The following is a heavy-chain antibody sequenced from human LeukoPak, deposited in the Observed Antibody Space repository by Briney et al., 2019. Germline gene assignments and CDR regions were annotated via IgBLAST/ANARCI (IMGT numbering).Heavy chain of an antibody. D-gene: IGHD3-22*01. J-gene: IGHJ4*02. V-gene: IGHV3-20*04. CDR2: INWNGDST. CDR1: GFTFDDYG. CDR3: ATQVVTWMDFDY. Sequence: GGSLRLSCAASGFTFDDYGMSWVRQAPGKGLEWVSGINWNGDSTGYADSVKGRFTISRDNAKNSLYLQMNSLRAEDTAVYYCATQVVTWMDFDYWGQGTLVTVSS.